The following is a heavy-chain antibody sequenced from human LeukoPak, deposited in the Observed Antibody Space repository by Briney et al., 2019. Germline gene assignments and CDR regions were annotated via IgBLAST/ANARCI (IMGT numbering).Heavy chain of an antibody. CDR1: GFTFSSYS. V-gene: IGHV3-21*01. CDR3: ARENSGYDSPGFPAFDI. J-gene: IGHJ3*02. Sequence: GGSLRLSCAASGFTFSSYSMNWVRQAPGKGLEWVSSISSSSSYIYYADSVKGRFTISRDNAKNSLYLQMNSLRAEDTAVYYCARENSGYDSPGFPAFDIWGQGIMVTVSS. CDR2: ISSSSSYI. D-gene: IGHD5-12*01.